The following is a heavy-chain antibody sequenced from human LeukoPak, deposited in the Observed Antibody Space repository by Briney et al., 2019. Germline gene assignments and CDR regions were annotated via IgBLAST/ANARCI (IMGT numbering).Heavy chain of an antibody. V-gene: IGHV4-34*01. CDR2: INHSGST. J-gene: IGHJ4*02. CDR3: ARGPRLVWGVIDY. Sequence: TSETLSLTCAVYGGSFSGYYWSWIRQPPGKGLEWIGEINHSGSTNYNPSLKSRVTISVDTSKNQFSLKLSSVTAADTAVYYCARGPRLVWGVIDYWGQGTLVTVSS. D-gene: IGHD3-10*01. CDR1: GGSFSGYY.